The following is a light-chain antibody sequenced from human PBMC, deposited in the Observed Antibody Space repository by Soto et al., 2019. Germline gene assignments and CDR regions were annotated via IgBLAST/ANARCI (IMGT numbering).Light chain of an antibody. V-gene: IGKV3-20*01. CDR1: QSVSGNY. Sequence: EIVLAQSPGTLSLSPGERATLSCRASQSVSGNYLAWYQQKPDRAPRLLIYGASTRATGIPDRFSGSGSGTDFTLIISRLEPGDSAVYYCQHYGGSPPFTFGPGTKVDI. CDR2: GAS. CDR3: QHYGGSPPFT. J-gene: IGKJ3*01.